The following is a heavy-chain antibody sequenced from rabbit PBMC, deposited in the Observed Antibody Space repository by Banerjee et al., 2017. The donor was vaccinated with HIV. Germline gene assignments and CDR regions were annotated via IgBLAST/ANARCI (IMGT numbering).Heavy chain of an antibody. CDR1: GIDFSSYYY. CDR2: IDAGSGNT. Sequence: QEQLVESGGGLVKPGGTLTLTCKASGIDFSSYYYMCWVSQAPGKGLEWIACIDAGSGNTVYASWAKGRFTISKTSSTTVTLQMTSLTAADTATYFCVRGGVASTGYTYAFDPWGPGTLVTVS. CDR3: VRGGVASTGYTYAFDP. J-gene: IGHJ2*01. D-gene: IGHD1-1*01. V-gene: IGHV1S45*01.